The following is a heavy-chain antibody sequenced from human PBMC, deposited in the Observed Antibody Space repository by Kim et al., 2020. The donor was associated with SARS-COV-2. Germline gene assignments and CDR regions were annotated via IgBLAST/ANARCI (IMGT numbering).Heavy chain of an antibody. CDR3: ASGAVAGNLIDY. D-gene: IGHD6-19*01. V-gene: IGHV4-61*01. CDR2: IYYSGST. Sequence: SETLSLTCTVSGGSVSSGNYYWTWIRQPPGKGLEWIGYIYYSGSTNYNPSLKSRVTISVDTSKNQFSLKLSSVTAADTAVYYCASGAVAGNLIDYWGQGTLVTVSS. J-gene: IGHJ4*02. CDR1: GGSVSSGNYY.